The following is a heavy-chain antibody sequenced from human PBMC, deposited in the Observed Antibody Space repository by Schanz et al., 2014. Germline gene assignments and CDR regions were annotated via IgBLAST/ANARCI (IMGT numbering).Heavy chain of an antibody. CDR3: AKDSCSSTTCYGYGMDV. V-gene: IGHV3-23*04. Sequence: EGQLAESGGGLVQPGGSLRLSCAASGFTFNSYAMTWVRQGPGKGLEWVSGISGGGGTRNYADSVKGRFTVFRDNSKRTLYLEINDPRAEDTAVYYCAKDSCSSTTCYGYGMDVWGQGSTVTVSS. CDR2: ISGGGGTR. D-gene: IGHD2-2*01. J-gene: IGHJ6*02. CDR1: GFTFNSYA.